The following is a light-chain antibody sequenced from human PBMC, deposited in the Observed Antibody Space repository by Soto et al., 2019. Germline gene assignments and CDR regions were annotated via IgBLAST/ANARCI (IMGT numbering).Light chain of an antibody. V-gene: IGKV3-20*01. J-gene: IGKJ4*01. CDR2: GAS. Sequence: EIVLTQSPGTLSLSPGERATLSCRASQSVSSSYLAWYQQRPGQAPRLLIYGASSRATGIPDRFSGSGSGTDFTLTISRLEPEDFAVYDCQHDGSSPQTFGGGTKVEIK. CDR3: QHDGSSPQT. CDR1: QSVSSSY.